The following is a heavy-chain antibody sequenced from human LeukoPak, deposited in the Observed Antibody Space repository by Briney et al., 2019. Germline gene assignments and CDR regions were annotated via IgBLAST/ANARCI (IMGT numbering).Heavy chain of an antibody. Sequence: PGGSLRLSCAASGFTFSSYSMNWVRQAPGKGLEWVSSISSSSSYIYYADSVKGRFTISRDNAKNSLYLQMTSLRAEGTAVDFWARAMGGYFDYWGQGTLVTVSS. CDR1: GFTFSSYS. D-gene: IGHD5-18*01. J-gene: IGHJ4*02. CDR3: ARAMGGYFDY. CDR2: ISSSSSYI. V-gene: IGHV3-21*01.